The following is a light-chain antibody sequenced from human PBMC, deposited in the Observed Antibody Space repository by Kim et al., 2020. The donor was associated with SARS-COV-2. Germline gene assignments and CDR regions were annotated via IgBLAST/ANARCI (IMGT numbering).Light chain of an antibody. V-gene: IGLV2-11*01. CDR1: SSAVGGYNY. CDR3: CSYAGSYTGV. J-gene: IGLJ2*01. Sequence: GQSVTISCTGTSSAVGGYNYVSWYQQHPGTAAKVMIYDVNKRPSGVPDRFSGSKSGDTASLTSSGLQAEDEADYYCCSYAGSYTGVFGGGTQLTVL. CDR2: DVN.